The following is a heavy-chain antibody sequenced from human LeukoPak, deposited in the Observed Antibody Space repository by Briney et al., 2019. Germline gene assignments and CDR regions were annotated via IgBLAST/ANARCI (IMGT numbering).Heavy chain of an antibody. CDR3: ARAVIVGAKDYYYYYMDV. V-gene: IGHV1-18*01. D-gene: IGHD1-26*01. CDR1: GYTFTSYG. CDR2: ISAYNGNT. J-gene: IGHJ6*03. Sequence: ASVKVSCKASGYTFTSYGISWVRQAPGQGLEWMGWISAYNGNTNYAQKLQGRVTMTTDTSTSTAYMELRSLRSDDTAVYYCARAVIVGAKDYYYYYMDVWGKGTTVTVSS.